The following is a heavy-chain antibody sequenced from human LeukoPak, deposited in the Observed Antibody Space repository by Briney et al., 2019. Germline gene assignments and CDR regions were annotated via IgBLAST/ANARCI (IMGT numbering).Heavy chain of an antibody. V-gene: IGHV3-23*01. J-gene: IGHJ4*02. CDR2: IGGSGGTT. Sequence: GSLSLSCAASGFTFSNYAMSWVRQAPGKGLEWVSAIGGSGGTTYYADSVKGRFTIPRDNSKNTLYLQMRSLRAEDTAVYYCAKWGDYDVLTGYYDSDYWGQGTLVTVSS. CDR3: AKWGDYDVLTGYYDSDY. CDR1: GFTFSNYA. D-gene: IGHD3-9*01.